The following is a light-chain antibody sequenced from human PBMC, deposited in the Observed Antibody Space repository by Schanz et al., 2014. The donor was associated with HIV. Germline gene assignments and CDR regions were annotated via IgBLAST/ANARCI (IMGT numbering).Light chain of an antibody. J-gene: IGKJ3*01. CDR3: HHYGGS. CDR2: GAS. V-gene: IGKV3-15*01. CDR1: QSVNNY. Sequence: EIVLTQSPATLSVSPGERATLSCRAGQSVNNYLAWYQQKPGQTPRLLIYGASTRATDFPARFSGSGSGTDFTLTISSLEPEDFAVYYCHHYGGSFGPGTKVDIK.